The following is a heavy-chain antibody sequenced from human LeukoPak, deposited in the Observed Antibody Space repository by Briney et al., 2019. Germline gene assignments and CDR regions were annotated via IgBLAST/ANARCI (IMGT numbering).Heavy chain of an antibody. CDR1: GGSISSGDYY. Sequence: SETLSLTCTVSGGSISSGDYYWTWIRQHPGTGLEWIGHIYYGGGTYYNPSLKSRLTISVDTSRNQFSLKLSSVTVADTAVYYCARAPLVTSPVDYWGQGTLVTVSS. V-gene: IGHV4-31*03. CDR2: IYYGGGT. J-gene: IGHJ4*02. D-gene: IGHD2-21*02. CDR3: ARAPLVTSPVDY.